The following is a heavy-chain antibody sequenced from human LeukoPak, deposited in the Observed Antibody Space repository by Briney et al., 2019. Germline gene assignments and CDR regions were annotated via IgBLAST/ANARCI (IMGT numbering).Heavy chain of an antibody. CDR1: GFTFNTYP. CDR2: IGASGGST. CDR3: AKAEGYDILTGLDY. D-gene: IGHD3-9*01. Sequence: PGGSLRLSCSASGFTFNTYPVHWVRQAPGKGLEWVSGIGASGGSTYYADSVKGRFTISRDNSKNTLYLQMNSLRTEDTAVYYCAKAEGYDILTGLDYWGQGTLVTVSS. V-gene: IGHV3-23*01. J-gene: IGHJ4*02.